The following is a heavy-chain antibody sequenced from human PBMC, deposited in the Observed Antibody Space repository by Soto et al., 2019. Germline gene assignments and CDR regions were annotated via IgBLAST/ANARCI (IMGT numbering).Heavy chain of an antibody. D-gene: IGHD6-6*01. CDR1: LFPFGANA. CDR3: ARVKKYSSSSALGY. Sequence: GGSLRLSCVVSLFPFGANAMSWVRQAPGKGLEWVSGLSNTGRRTSYADSVKGRFNISRDNSENTVYLQMNRLRSDDTAVYYCARVKKYSSSSALGYWGQGTLVTVSS. CDR2: LSNTGRRT. J-gene: IGHJ4*02. V-gene: IGHV3-23*01.